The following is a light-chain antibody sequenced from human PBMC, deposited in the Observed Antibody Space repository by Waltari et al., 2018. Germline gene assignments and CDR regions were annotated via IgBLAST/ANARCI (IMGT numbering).Light chain of an antibody. V-gene: IGKV3-11*01. Sequence: IVLTQSPATLSLSPGERATLSCRARQIISTYSAWYEQKPGQAPRLLISDASYRATGIPARFSGSGSGTDFTLTISSLEPEDFAVYYCQQRSDLPPITFGQGTKVEI. J-gene: IGKJ1*01. CDR1: QIISTY. CDR3: QQRSDLPPIT. CDR2: DAS.